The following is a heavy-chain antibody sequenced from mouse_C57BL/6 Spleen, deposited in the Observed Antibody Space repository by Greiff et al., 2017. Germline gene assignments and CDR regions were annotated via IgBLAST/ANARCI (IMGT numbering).Heavy chain of an antibody. D-gene: IGHD2-3*01. CDR2: ISSGSSTI. CDR3: ARVDGYYYYFDY. Sequence: EVMLVESGGGLVKPGGSLKLSCAASGFTFSDYGMHWVRQAPEKGLEWVAYISSGSSTIYYADTVKGRFTNSRDNAKNTLFLQMTSLRSEDTAMYYCARVDGYYYYFDYWGQGTTLTVSS. CDR1: GFTFSDYG. V-gene: IGHV5-17*01. J-gene: IGHJ2*01.